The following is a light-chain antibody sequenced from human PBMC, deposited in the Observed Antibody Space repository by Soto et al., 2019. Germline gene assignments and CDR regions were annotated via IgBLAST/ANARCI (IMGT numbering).Light chain of an antibody. CDR3: LQTYSTPFA. CDR1: QTISSY. J-gene: IGKJ5*01. V-gene: IGKV1-39*01. CDR2: TAS. Sequence: DIPMTQSPSSLSASVGDRVTITCRASQTISSYLNWYQHKPGKAPNLLIYTASTLQSGVPSRFSGSESGTDFTLTITNLQPEDFATYFCLQTYSTPFAFGQGTRLEIK.